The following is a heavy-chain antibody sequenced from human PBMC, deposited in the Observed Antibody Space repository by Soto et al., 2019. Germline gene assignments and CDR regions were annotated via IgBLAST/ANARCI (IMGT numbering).Heavy chain of an antibody. CDR3: ARSQCSSTSSEIYYYDYYGMDV. Sequence: QVQLVQSGAEVKKPGSSVKVSCKASGGTFSSYAISWVRQAPGQGLEWMGGIIPISGTANYAQKFQGRVTITADESTSTAYMDLSSLKSEDTAVYYFARSQCSSTSSEIYYYDYYGMDVWGQGTTVTVSS. CDR2: IIPISGTA. D-gene: IGHD2-2*01. CDR1: GGTFSSYA. J-gene: IGHJ6*02. V-gene: IGHV1-69*01.